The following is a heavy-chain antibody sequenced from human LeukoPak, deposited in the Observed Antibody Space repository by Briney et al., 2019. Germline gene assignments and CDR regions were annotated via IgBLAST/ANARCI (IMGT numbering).Heavy chain of an antibody. CDR3: GRGTNGQKPRAIYY. V-gene: IGHV4-31*03. CDR1: GGSISSGGYY. J-gene: IGHJ4*02. CDR2: IYYSGST. D-gene: IGHD1/OR15-1a*01. Sequence: SETLSLTCTVSGGSISSGGYYWSWIRQHPGKGLEWIGYIYYSGSTYYNASLKSRVTISVDTSKNQFSLKLSSVTAADTAVYFCGRGTNGQKPRAIYYLGQGTLVTVSS.